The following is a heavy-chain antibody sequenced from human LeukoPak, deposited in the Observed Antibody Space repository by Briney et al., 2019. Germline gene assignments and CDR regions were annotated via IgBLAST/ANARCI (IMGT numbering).Heavy chain of an antibody. CDR1: GFTFSSYG. Sequence: GGSLRLPCAASGFTFSSYGMHWVRQAPGKGLEWVAVISYDGSNKYYADSVKGRFTISRDNSKNTLYLQMNSLRAEDTAVYYCAKGPPGFDYWGQGTLVTVSS. CDR2: ISYDGSNK. V-gene: IGHV3-30*18. CDR3: AKGPPGFDY. J-gene: IGHJ4*02. D-gene: IGHD1-14*01.